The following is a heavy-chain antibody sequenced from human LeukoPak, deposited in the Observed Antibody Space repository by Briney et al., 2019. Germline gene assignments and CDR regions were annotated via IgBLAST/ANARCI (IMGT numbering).Heavy chain of an antibody. CDR3: AREMSIAAHFDY. Sequence: PSETLSLTCTVSGGSISSYYWSWIRQPPGKGLEWIGYIYHSGSTYYNPSLKSRVTISVDRSKNQFSLKLSSVTAADTAVYYCAREMSIAAHFDYWGQGTLVTVSS. J-gene: IGHJ4*02. CDR2: IYHSGST. CDR1: GGSISSYY. D-gene: IGHD6-6*01. V-gene: IGHV4-59*12.